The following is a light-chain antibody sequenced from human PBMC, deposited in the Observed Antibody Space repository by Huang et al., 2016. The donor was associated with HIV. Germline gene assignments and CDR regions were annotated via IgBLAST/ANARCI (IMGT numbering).Light chain of an antibody. CDR2: AAS. J-gene: IGKJ1*01. Sequence: EIVLTQSPGTLCLSPGERATLSCRASQSISDDYLAWYQQKPGQAPRLLIYAASSTATGIPDRFSGSGSGTDFTLTIYRLEPEDFAVYFCQQYAGSPWTFGQGTKVEIK. CDR1: QSISDDY. V-gene: IGKV3-20*01. CDR3: QQYAGSPWT.